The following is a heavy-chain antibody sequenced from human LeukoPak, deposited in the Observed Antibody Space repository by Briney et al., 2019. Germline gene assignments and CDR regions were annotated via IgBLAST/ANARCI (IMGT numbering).Heavy chain of an antibody. V-gene: IGHV3-23*01. Sequence: PGGSLRLSCAASGFTFSTYAMSWVRQAPGKGLEWVSGISDSGGSTYYADSVKGRFTISRDNSKNMLYLQMNSLRAEDTAVYYCAKVSESNYDFLTGYYTPYYFDYWGQGTLVTVSS. CDR2: ISDSGGST. CDR3: AKVSESNYDFLTGYYTPYYFDY. J-gene: IGHJ4*02. D-gene: IGHD3-9*01. CDR1: GFTFSTYA.